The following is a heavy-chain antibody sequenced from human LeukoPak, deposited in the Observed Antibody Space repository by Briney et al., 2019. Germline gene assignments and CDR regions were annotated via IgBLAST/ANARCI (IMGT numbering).Heavy chain of an antibody. Sequence: GGSLRLSCAASGFTFSSYAIHWVRQAPGKGLEWVSSISSSSSYIYYADSVKGRFTISRDNAKNSLYLQMNSLRAEDTAVYYCARDLSTVSHYYYYMDVWGKGTTVTVSS. J-gene: IGHJ6*03. CDR2: ISSSSSYI. V-gene: IGHV3-21*01. CDR1: GFTFSSYA. CDR3: ARDLSTVSHYYYYMDV. D-gene: IGHD5/OR15-5a*01.